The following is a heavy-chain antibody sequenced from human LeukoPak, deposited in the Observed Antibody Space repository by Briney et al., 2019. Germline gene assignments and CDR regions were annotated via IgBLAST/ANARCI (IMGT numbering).Heavy chain of an antibody. Sequence: PGGSLRLSCAASGFTFSSYSMNWVRQAPGKGLEWVSSISSSSSYIYYADSVKGRFTISRDNAKNSLYLQMNSLRAEDTAVYYCARDQDSSGWYSDYWGQGTLVTVSS. CDR1: GFTFSSYS. J-gene: IGHJ4*02. V-gene: IGHV3-21*01. CDR2: ISSSSSYI. D-gene: IGHD6-19*01. CDR3: ARDQDSSGWYSDY.